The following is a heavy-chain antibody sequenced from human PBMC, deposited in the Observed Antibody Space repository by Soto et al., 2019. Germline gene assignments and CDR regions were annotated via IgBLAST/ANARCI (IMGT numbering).Heavy chain of an antibody. Sequence: SETLSLTCTASGGSISSDYWSWIRQPAGKGLEWIGRIYISEDTHYNPSLRIRVSMSLDTSKNQLSLNLRSVTAADTDVYYCARGVGRSSWTAFDSWGQGTLVTVSS. CDR2: IYISEDT. CDR1: GGSISSDY. CDR3: ARGVGRSSWTAFDS. V-gene: IGHV4-4*07. J-gene: IGHJ4*02. D-gene: IGHD6-13*01.